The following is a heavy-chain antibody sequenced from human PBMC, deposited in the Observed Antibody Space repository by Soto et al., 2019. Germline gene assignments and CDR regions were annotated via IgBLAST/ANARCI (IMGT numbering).Heavy chain of an antibody. CDR3: AKVREFSGGNPRPDAFDI. V-gene: IGHV5-10-1*01. D-gene: IGHD2-15*01. CDR1: GYSFTSYW. CDR2: IDPSDSYT. J-gene: IGHJ3*02. Sequence: LGESLKISCKGSGYSFTSYWISWVRQMPGKGLEWMGRIDPSDSYTNYSPSFQGHVTISADKSISTAYLQWSSLKASDTAMYYCAKVREFSGGNPRPDAFDIWGQGTMVTVSS.